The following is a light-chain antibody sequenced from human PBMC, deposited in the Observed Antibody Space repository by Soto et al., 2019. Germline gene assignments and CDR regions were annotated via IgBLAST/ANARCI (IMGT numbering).Light chain of an antibody. Sequence: AIRMTQSPSSFSASTGDRVTITCRASQDIISYLAWYQQKLGKAPKLLIYGASTLQSGVPSRFSGSGSGTDFTLTISSLQSEDFASYYCLQYYTYSWTFGQGTKVEVK. CDR1: QDIISY. V-gene: IGKV1-8*01. CDR2: GAS. CDR3: LQYYTYSWT. J-gene: IGKJ1*01.